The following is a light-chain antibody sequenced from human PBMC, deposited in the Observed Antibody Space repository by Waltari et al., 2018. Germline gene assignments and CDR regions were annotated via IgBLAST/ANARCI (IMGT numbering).Light chain of an antibody. CDR1: QSVLFSSDNKNY. J-gene: IGKJ2*01. V-gene: IGKV4-1*01. CDR3: QQYYIAQYT. CDR2: WAS. Sequence: DIVMTQSPDSLTVSLGERSTIKCKYSQSVLFSSDNKNYLAWYQQKPGQPPKLLIYWASTRESGVPDRFSGSGSGTDFTLTISSLQAEDVAVYFCQQYYIAQYTFGQGTKLEIK.